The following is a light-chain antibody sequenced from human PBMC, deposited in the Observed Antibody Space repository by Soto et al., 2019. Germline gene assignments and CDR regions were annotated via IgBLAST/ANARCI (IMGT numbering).Light chain of an antibody. Sequence: QSALTQPASVSGSPGQSITISCTGTSSDVGGYNYVSWYQQHPGKAPKLMIYEVTNRPSGVSNRFSGSKSGNTASLTITGLQADDEADYYCSTFGGTGVFGTGTKVTVL. V-gene: IGLV2-14*01. J-gene: IGLJ1*01. CDR3: STFGGTGV. CDR2: EVT. CDR1: SSDVGGYNY.